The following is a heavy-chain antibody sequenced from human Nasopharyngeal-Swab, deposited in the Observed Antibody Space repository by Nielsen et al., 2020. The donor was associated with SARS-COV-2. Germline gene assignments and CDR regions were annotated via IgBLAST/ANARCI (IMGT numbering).Heavy chain of an antibody. J-gene: IGHJ6*02. CDR2: IYYSGST. CDR3: ARVEQQLVRYYYYYYGMDV. D-gene: IGHD6-13*01. V-gene: IGHV4-39*01. CDR1: GGSISSSSYY. Sequence: SETLSLTCTVSGGSISSSSYYWGWIRQPPGKGLEWIGSIYYSGSTYYNPSLKSRVTISVDTSKNQFSLKLGSVTAADTAVYYCARVEQQLVRYYYYYYGMDVWGQGTTVTVSS.